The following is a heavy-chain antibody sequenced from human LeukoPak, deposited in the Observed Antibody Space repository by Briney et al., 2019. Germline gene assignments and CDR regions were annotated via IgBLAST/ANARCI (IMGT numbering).Heavy chain of an antibody. CDR1: GYTFTAYY. CDR2: INPNSCGT. CDR3: AREPCTSYYVDF. Sequence: ASVKVSFKASGYTFTAYYIHWVRQAPGQGLEWMGWINPNSCGTKYAQTFQGRFTMTRDTAISTAYMEMSRLTSADTAVYYCAREPCTSYYVDFWGLGTLVTVSS. V-gene: IGHV1-2*02. D-gene: IGHD6-6*01. J-gene: IGHJ4*02.